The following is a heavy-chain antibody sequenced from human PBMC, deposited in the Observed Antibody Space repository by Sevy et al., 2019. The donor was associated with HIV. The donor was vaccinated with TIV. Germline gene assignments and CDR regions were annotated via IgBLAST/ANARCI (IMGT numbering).Heavy chain of an antibody. D-gene: IGHD3-3*02. CDR1: GFDFPNAW. CDR3: STDDVISY. V-gene: IGHV3-15*07. CDR2: IKSITDGGAA. J-gene: IGHJ4*02. Sequence: GGSLRLSCTASGFDFPNAWMNWIRQVPGKGLEWVGHIKSITDGGAADYAAPVKGRFTISRHDSKNTLYLQMNSLKAEDTAVYYCSTDDVISYWGRGTLVTVSS.